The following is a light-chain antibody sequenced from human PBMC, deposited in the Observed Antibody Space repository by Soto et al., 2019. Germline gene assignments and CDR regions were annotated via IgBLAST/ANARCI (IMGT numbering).Light chain of an antibody. CDR2: TNN. Sequence: QSALTQPPSASGTPGQRVTISCSGSSSNIGSNTVNWYQQIPGTAPKLLIHTNNQRPSGVPDRFSGSKSGTSASLAISGLQSEDEADYYCAAWDDSLNGVVFGGGTKLTVL. V-gene: IGLV1-44*01. J-gene: IGLJ2*01. CDR3: AAWDDSLNGVV. CDR1: SSNIGSNT.